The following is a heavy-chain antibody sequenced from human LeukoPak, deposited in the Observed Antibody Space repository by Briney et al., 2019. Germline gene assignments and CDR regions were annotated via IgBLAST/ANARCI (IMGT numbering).Heavy chain of an antibody. D-gene: IGHD3-9*01. CDR2: IYYSGST. Sequence: SETLSLTCTVSGGSISSYYWSWIRQPPGKGLEWIGYIYYSGSTNYNPSLKSRVTISVDTSKNQFSLKLSSVTAAETAVYYCAKAEMDPLTRRYFDYWGQGTLVTVSS. J-gene: IGHJ4*02. V-gene: IGHV4-59*01. CDR1: GGSISSYY. CDR3: AKAEMDPLTRRYFDY.